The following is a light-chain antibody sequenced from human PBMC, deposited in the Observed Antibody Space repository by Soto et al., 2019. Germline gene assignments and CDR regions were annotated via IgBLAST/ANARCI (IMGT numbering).Light chain of an antibody. CDR1: QSVSSRY. CDR2: AAS. CDR3: QQYGSSPPYT. V-gene: IGKV3-20*01. Sequence: EIVLTRSPGTLSLSPGERATLSCRASQSVSSRYLAWYQQKPGQTPRVLIYAASSRATGIPARFSGSGSGTDFTLTISRLEPEDFAVYYCQQYGSSPPYTFGQGTKLEIK. J-gene: IGKJ2*01.